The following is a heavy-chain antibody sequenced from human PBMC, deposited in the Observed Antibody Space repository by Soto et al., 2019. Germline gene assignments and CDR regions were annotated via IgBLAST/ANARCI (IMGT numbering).Heavy chain of an antibody. J-gene: IGHJ5*02. CDR3: ARVSRYYYGSGRAAALDWFDP. CDR1: GYTFTSYA. Sequence: QVQLVQSGAEVKKPGASVKVSCKASGYTFTSYAMHWVRQAPGQRLEWMGWINAGNGNTKYSQKFQGRVTITRDTSASTAYMELSSLRSEDKAVYYCARVSRYYYGSGRAAALDWFDPWGQGTLVTVSS. CDR2: INAGNGNT. V-gene: IGHV1-3*01. D-gene: IGHD3-10*01.